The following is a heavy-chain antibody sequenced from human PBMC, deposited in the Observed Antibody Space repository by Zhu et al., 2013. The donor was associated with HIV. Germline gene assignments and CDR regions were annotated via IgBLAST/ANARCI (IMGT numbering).Heavy chain of an antibody. Sequence: VQLVESGGGVVQPGTSLRLSCGASGFTFNTYAMHWVRQAPGKGLEWVALIWYDGTNKYYAESVKGRFTISRDNSKNTLYLQMDSLRAEDTALYYCARGKGCGGDCRFYFDDWGQGTQVTVSS. D-gene: IGHD2-21*01. CDR2: IWYDGTNK. V-gene: IGHV3-33*01. J-gene: IGHJ4*02. CDR3: ARGKGCGGDCRFYFDD. CDR1: GFTFNTYA.